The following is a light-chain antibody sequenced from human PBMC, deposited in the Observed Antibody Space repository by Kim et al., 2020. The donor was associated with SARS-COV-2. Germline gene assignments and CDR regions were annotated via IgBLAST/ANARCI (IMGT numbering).Light chain of an antibody. CDR3: AAWDDSLSGPV. J-gene: IGLJ1*01. CDR1: SSNIGSNY. CDR2: SNN. V-gene: IGLV1-47*02. Sequence: QSVLTQPPSASGTPGQRVTISCSGSSSNIGSNYVYWYQQLPGTAPKLLIYSNNQRPSGVPDRFSGSKSGTSASLAISGLRPEDEADYYCAAWDDSLSGPVFGTGTEVTVL.